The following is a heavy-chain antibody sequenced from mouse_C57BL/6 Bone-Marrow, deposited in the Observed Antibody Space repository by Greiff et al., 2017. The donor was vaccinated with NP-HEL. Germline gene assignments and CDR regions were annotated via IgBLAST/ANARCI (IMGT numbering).Heavy chain of an antibody. J-gene: IGHJ1*03. CDR2: IDPETGGT. CDR1: GYTFTDYE. Sequence: QVQLQQSGAELVRPGASVTLSCKASGYTFTDYEMHWVKQTPVHGLEWIGAIDPETGGTAYNQKFKGKAILTADKSSSTAYMELRSLTSEESAVYYCTRDGNYFYWYFDVWGTGTTVTVSS. D-gene: IGHD2-1*01. CDR3: TRDGNYFYWYFDV. V-gene: IGHV1-15*01.